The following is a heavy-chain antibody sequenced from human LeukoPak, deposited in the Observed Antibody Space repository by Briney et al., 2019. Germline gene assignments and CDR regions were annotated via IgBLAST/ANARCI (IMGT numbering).Heavy chain of an antibody. Sequence: GGSLRLSCAASGFTFSSYSMNWVRQAPGKGLEWVSSISSSSSYIYYADSVKGRFTISRDNAKNSLYLQMNSLRAEDTAVYYCARDLGNSSSWFYWGQGTLATVSS. J-gene: IGHJ4*02. CDR2: ISSSSSYI. V-gene: IGHV3-21*01. D-gene: IGHD6-13*01. CDR3: ARDLGNSSSWFY. CDR1: GFTFSSYS.